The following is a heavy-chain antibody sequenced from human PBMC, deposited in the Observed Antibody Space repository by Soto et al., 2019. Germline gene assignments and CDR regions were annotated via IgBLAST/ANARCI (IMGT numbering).Heavy chain of an antibody. CDR1: GYPFTSYY. V-gene: IGHV1-46*03. CDR2: INPSGGST. CDR3: ASSERAYCGGDCLYY. D-gene: IGHD2-21*01. J-gene: IGHJ4*02. Sequence: GAPVKVSRKASGYPFTSYYMHWVRQAPGQGLEWMGIINPSGGSTSYAQKFQGRVTMTRDTSTSTVYMELSSLRSEDTAVYYCASSERAYCGGDCLYYWGQGTLVTVSS.